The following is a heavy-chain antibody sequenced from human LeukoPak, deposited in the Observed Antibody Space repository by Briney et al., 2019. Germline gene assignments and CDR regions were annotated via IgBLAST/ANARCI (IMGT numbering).Heavy chain of an antibody. D-gene: IGHD3-10*01. J-gene: IGHJ6*02. CDR2: IYYSGST. CDR3: ARAESYGSGPYYYYGMDV. V-gene: IGHV4-59*01. CDR1: GGSISSYY. Sequence: SETLSLTCTVSGGSISSYYWSWIRQPPGKGLEWIGYIYYSGSTNYNPSLKSRVTISVDTSKNQFSLKLSSVTAADTAVYYCARAESYGSGPYYYYGMDVWGQGTTVTISS.